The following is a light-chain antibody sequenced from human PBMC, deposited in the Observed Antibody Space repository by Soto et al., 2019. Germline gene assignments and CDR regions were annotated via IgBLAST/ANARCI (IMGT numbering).Light chain of an antibody. Sequence: QSVLTQPPSVSAAPGQKGTISCSGSSSNIGNNYVSWYQQLPGTAPKLLIYENNKRPSGIPDRFSGSKSGTSATLGITGLQTGDEADYYCGTWDSSLSVLYVFGTGTKVTVL. V-gene: IGLV1-51*02. CDR1: SSNIGNNY. CDR3: GTWDSSLSVLYV. CDR2: ENN. J-gene: IGLJ1*01.